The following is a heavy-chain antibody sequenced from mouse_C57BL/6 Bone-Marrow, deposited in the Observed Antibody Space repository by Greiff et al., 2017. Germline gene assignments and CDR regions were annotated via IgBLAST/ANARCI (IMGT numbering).Heavy chain of an antibody. J-gene: IGHJ4*01. D-gene: IGHD1-1*01. V-gene: IGHV2-2*01. CDR3: ARNYGLYYAMDY. Sequence: VQLQQSGPGLVQPSQSLSITCTVSGLSLTSYGVHWVRQSPGKGLEWLGVIWSGGSTDYNAAFISRLSISKDNSKSQVFFKMNSLQADDTAINYCARNYGLYYAMDYWGQGTSVTVSS. CDR2: IWSGGST. CDR1: GLSLTSYG.